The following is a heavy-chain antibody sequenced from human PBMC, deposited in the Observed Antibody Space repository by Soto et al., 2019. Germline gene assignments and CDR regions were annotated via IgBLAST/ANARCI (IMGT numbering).Heavy chain of an antibody. CDR3: ARWIGYSSGFGDYYYYGMDV. Sequence: PSETLSLTCTVSGGSISSYYWSWIRQPPGKGLEWIGYIYYSGSTNYNPSLKSRVTISVDTSKNQFSLKLSSVTAADTAVYYCARWIGYSSGFGDYYYYGMDVRGQGTTVTVSS. V-gene: IGHV4-59*01. CDR2: IYYSGST. D-gene: IGHD6-19*01. CDR1: GGSISSYY. J-gene: IGHJ6*02.